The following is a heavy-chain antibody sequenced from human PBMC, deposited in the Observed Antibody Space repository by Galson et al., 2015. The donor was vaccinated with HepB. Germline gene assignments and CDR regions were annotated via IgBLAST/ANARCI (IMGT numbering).Heavy chain of an antibody. CDR3: ARVPPPGVVVPAAMGGMDV. J-gene: IGHJ6*02. CDR2: IKQDGSEK. V-gene: IGHV3-7*03. Sequence: SLRLSCAASGFTFSSYWMSWVRQAPGKGLEWVANIKQDGSEKYYVDSVKGRFTISRDNAKNSLYLQMNSLRAEDTAVYYCARVPPPGVVVPAAMGGMDVWGQGTTVTVSS. D-gene: IGHD2-2*01. CDR1: GFTFSSYW.